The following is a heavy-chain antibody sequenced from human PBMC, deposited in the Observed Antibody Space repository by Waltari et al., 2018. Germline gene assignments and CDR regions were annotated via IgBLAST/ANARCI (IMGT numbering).Heavy chain of an antibody. CDR3: AKDGGSGLDY. CDR1: GFTFISYG. D-gene: IGHD6-19*01. V-gene: IGHV3-30*18. J-gene: IGHJ4*02. Sequence: QVQLVESGGGVVQPGRSLRLSCAASGFTFISYGMHWVGEGPGKGLEWVAVIWYDGSNKYYEDSVKGRFTISRDNSKNTLYLQMNSLRAADTAMYYCAKDGGSGLDYWGQGTLVTVSS. CDR2: IWYDGSNK.